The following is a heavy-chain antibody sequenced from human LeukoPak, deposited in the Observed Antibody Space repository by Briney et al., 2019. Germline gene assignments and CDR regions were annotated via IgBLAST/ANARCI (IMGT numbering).Heavy chain of an antibody. Sequence: PSETLSLTCAVYGGSFSGYYWSWIRQPPGKGLEWIGEINHSGSTNYNPSLKSRVTISVDTSKNQFSLKLSSVTAADTAVYYCARDRNYDFWSGFSYYYMDVWGKGTTVTVSS. J-gene: IGHJ6*03. CDR2: INHSGST. V-gene: IGHV4-34*01. CDR3: ARDRNYDFWSGFSYYYMDV. CDR1: GGSFSGYY. D-gene: IGHD3-3*01.